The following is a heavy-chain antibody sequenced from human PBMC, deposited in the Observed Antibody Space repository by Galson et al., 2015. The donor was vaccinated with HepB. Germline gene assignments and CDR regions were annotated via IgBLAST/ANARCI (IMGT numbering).Heavy chain of an antibody. CDR1: GYTFTSYG. CDR3: TRDHGAVVRGVIRPFDY. J-gene: IGHJ4*02. CDR2: ISAYNGNT. D-gene: IGHD3-10*01. V-gene: IGHV1-18*04. Sequence: QSGAEVTKPGASVKVSCKASGYTFTSYGISWVRQAPGQGLEWMGWISAYNGNTNYAQNLQGRVTMTTDTSTSTAYMELRSLRSDDTAVYYCTRDHGAVVRGVIRPFDYWGQGTLVTVSS.